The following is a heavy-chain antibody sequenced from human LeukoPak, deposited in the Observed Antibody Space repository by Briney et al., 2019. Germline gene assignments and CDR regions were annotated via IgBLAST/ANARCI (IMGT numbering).Heavy chain of an antibody. J-gene: IGHJ3*02. D-gene: IGHD3-22*01. Sequence: GSSVKVSCKASGGTFSSYAISWVRQAPGQGLEWMGGIIPIFGTANYAQKFQGRVTITTDESTSTAYMGLSSLRSEDTAVYYCAVAVMLAFDIWGQGTMVTVSS. V-gene: IGHV1-69*05. CDR3: AVAVMLAFDI. CDR2: IIPIFGTA. CDR1: GGTFSSYA.